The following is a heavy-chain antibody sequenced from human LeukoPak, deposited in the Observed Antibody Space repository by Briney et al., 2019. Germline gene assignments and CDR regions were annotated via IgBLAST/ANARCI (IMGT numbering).Heavy chain of an antibody. V-gene: IGHV3-21*01. J-gene: IGHJ5*02. CDR3: ARDREVVVAATSNAFWFDP. CDR2: ISSSSSYI. Sequence: GGSLRLSCAASGLTFSSYSMNWVRQAQGKGLEWVSSISSSSSYIYYADSVKGRFTISRDNTKNSLYLQMNSRRAEDTAVYYCARDREVVVAATSNAFWFDPWGQGTLVTVSS. D-gene: IGHD2-15*01. CDR1: GLTFSSYS.